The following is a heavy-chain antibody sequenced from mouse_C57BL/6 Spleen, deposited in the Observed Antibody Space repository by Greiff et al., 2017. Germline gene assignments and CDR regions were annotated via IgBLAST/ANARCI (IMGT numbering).Heavy chain of an antibody. V-gene: IGHV1-26*01. CDR1: GYTFTDYY. CDR3: ARSGYYGSRETFDY. J-gene: IGHJ2*01. Sequence: EVKLQQSGPELVKPGASVKISCKASGYTFTDYYMNWVKQSHGKSLEWIGDINPNNGGTSYNQKFKGKATLTVDKSSSTAYMELRSLTSEDSAVYYCARSGYYGSRETFDYWGQGTTLTVSS. D-gene: IGHD1-1*01. CDR2: INPNNGGT.